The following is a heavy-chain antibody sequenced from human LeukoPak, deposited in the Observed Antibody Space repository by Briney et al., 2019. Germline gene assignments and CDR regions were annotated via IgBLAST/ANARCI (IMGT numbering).Heavy chain of an antibody. Sequence: GGSLRLSCAVSGITLSNYGMSWVRQAPGKGLEWVAGISGSGGSTNYAGSVKGRFTISRDNAKNSLYLQMNSLRAEDTAVYYCARDRRNHAFDIWGQGTMVTVSS. CDR1: GITLSNYG. CDR2: ISGSGGST. V-gene: IGHV3-23*01. D-gene: IGHD1-14*01. CDR3: ARDRRNHAFDI. J-gene: IGHJ3*02.